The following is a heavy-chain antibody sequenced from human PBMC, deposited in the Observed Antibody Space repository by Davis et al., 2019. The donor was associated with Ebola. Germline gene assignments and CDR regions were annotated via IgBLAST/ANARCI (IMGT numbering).Heavy chain of an antibody. Sequence: SVKVSCKASGGTFSSYAISWVRQAPGQGLEWMGGIIPIFGTANYAQKFQGRVTITADKSTSTAYMELSSLRSEDTAVYYCAGCFEYYYYGMDVWGQGTTVTVSS. CDR1: GGTFSSYA. D-gene: IGHD2-15*01. V-gene: IGHV1-69*06. CDR3: AGCFEYYYYGMDV. CDR2: IIPIFGTA. J-gene: IGHJ6*02.